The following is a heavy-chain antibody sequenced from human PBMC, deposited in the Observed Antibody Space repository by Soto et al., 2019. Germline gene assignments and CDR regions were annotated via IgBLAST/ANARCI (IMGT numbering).Heavy chain of an antibody. Sequence: GGSLRFSCGASGFPFSRDGMSWVRQAPGKGLEWVSLITDNGRSTYYADSVKGRFTISRDNTRNTLFLQMNSLTAEDTAVYYCAKERPTTPAFDHWGQGALVTSPQ. J-gene: IGHJ4*02. CDR1: GFPFSRDG. V-gene: IGHV3-23*01. CDR3: AKERPTTPAFDH. D-gene: IGHD4-17*01. CDR2: ITDNGRST.